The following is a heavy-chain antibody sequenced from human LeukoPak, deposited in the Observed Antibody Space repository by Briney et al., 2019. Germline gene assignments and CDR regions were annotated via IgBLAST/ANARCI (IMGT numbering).Heavy chain of an antibody. CDR3: ARAYRIAVAGTGVDY. Sequence: ASVNVSCKASGYTFTSYYMHWVRQAPGQGLEWMGIINPSGGSTSYAQKFQGRVTMTRDTSTSTVYMELSSLRSEDTAVYYCARAYRIAVAGTGVDYWGQGTLVTVSS. CDR2: INPSGGST. J-gene: IGHJ4*02. V-gene: IGHV1-46*01. D-gene: IGHD6-19*01. CDR1: GYTFTSYY.